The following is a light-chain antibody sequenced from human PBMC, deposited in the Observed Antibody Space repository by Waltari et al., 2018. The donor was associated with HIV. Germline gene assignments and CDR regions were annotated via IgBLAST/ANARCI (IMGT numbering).Light chain of an antibody. Sequence: QSVLTQPPSASGTPGQRVTISCSGSSANIGSRTVSWYQQLPGTAPKLLIYSNNQRPSGVPGRFSGSKSGTSAALAISGRQSEDEADYYCATWDDSLNGYVLGAGTRVTVL. CDR1: SANIGSRT. CDR3: ATWDDSLNGYV. J-gene: IGLJ1*01. CDR2: SNN. V-gene: IGLV1-44*01.